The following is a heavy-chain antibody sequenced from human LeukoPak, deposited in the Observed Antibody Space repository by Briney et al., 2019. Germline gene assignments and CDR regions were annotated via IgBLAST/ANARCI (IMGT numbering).Heavy chain of an antibody. J-gene: IGHJ4*02. CDR1: GFTFSSYA. CDR2: ISDTGGRT. D-gene: IGHD3-9*01. V-gene: IGHV3-23*01. CDR3: AKGTMYYDILDY. Sequence: GGSLRLSCAASGFTFSSYAVSWVRQAPGRGLECVSTISDTGGRTYYADSMKGRFTISRDNSKNTLYLQMNSLRAEDTAIYYCAKGTMYYDILDYWGQGTLVTVSS.